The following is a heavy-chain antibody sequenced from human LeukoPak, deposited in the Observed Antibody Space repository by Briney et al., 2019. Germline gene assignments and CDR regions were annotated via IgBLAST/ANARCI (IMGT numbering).Heavy chain of an antibody. Sequence: GGSLRLSCAASGFTVSSNYMSWVRQAPGKGLEWVSSISSSSSYIYYADSVKGRFTISRDNAKNSLYLQMNSLRAEDTAVYYCASSYYGSGSNHLYYFDYWGQGTLVTVSS. CDR2: ISSSSSYI. V-gene: IGHV3-21*01. CDR1: GFTVSSNY. CDR3: ASSYYGSGSNHLYYFDY. D-gene: IGHD3-10*01. J-gene: IGHJ4*02.